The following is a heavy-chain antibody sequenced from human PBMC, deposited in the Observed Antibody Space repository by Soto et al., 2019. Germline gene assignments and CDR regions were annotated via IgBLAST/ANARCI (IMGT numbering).Heavy chain of an antibody. V-gene: IGHV3-30*18. Sequence: QVQLVESGGGVVQPGRSLRLSCAASGFTFSNFGIHWVRQAPGKGLEWVAVISYDGSNRYYGDSVKGRFNISRDNSKNTLYLQMNSLRAEDTAVYYCAKDVYSRYDQRGDYYGMDVWGQGTTVTVSS. CDR2: ISYDGSNR. CDR1: GFTFSNFG. CDR3: AKDVYSRYDQRGDYYGMDV. J-gene: IGHJ6*02. D-gene: IGHD5-12*01.